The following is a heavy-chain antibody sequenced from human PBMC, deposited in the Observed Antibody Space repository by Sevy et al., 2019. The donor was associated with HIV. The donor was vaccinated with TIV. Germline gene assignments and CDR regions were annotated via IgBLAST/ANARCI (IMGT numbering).Heavy chain of an antibody. J-gene: IGHJ4*02. CDR1: GGSISNADYY. CDR3: ARMKFWNGYFDY. Sequence: SETLSLTCSVSGGSISNADYYWSWIHQPPGKGLEWIGYIYYSGRTYYNPSLKSRISISVDTSRNQFSLSLDSVTAADTAVYYCARMKFWNGYFDYWGQRTLVTVSS. CDR2: IYYSGRT. V-gene: IGHV4-30-4*01. D-gene: IGHD3-3*01.